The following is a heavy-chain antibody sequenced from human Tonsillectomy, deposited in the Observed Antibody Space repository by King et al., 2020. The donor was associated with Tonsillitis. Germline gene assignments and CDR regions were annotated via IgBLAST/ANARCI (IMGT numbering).Heavy chain of an antibody. CDR1: GGSISSGDYS. Sequence: QLQESGSGLVKPSQTLSLTCAVSGGSISSGDYSWSWIRQPPGKGLEWIGYIYHSGSTYYNPSLKSRVTISVDRSKNQFSLKLSSVTAADTAVYYCASRYSHAPGMSAFDIWGQGTMVTVSS. CDR2: IYHSGST. V-gene: IGHV4-30-2*01. J-gene: IGHJ3*02. CDR3: ASRYSHAPGMSAFDI. D-gene: IGHD5-18*01.